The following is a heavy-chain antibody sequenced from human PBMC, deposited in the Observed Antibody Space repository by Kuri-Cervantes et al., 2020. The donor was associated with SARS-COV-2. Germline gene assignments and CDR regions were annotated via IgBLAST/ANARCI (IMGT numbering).Heavy chain of an antibody. CDR2: MNPNSGNT. J-gene: IGHJ4*02. Sequence: ASVKVSCKASGYTFTSYDINWVRQATGQGLEWMGWMNPNSGNTGYAQKFQGGVTMTRNTSISTAYMELSSLRSEDTAVYYCASAGRIAARSPSGYWGQGTLVTVSS. D-gene: IGHD6-6*01. CDR1: GYTFTSYD. CDR3: ASAGRIAARSPSGY. V-gene: IGHV1-8*01.